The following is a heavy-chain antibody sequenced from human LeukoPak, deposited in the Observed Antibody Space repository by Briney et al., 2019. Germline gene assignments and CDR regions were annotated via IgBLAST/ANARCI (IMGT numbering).Heavy chain of an antibody. CDR3: ARGDDSGYYDYFDY. CDR1: GFTFSSYN. CDR2: ISSSSSYI. J-gene: IGHJ4*02. V-gene: IGHV3-21*04. Sequence: GGSLRLSCAASGFTFSSYNMNWVRQAPGKGLEWVSIISSSSSYIYYAESVKGRFTISRDNAKNSMYLQMNSLRAEDTAMYYCARGDDSGYYDYFDYWGQGALVTVSS. D-gene: IGHD3-22*01.